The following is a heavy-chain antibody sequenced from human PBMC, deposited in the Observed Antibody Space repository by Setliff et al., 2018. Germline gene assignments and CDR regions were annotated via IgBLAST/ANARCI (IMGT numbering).Heavy chain of an antibody. J-gene: IGHJ6*03. V-gene: IGHV3-73*01. D-gene: IGHD2-8*01. Sequence: GESLKISCAASGFTFSSYWMSWVRRASGKGLEWVGRIRSKANSYATAYAASVKGRFTISRDDSKNTAYLQMNSLKTEDTAVYYCTSIVLMVPRYYYYMDVWGKGTTVTVSS. CDR3: TSIVLMVPRYYYYMDV. CDR1: GFTFSSYW. CDR2: IRSKANSYAT.